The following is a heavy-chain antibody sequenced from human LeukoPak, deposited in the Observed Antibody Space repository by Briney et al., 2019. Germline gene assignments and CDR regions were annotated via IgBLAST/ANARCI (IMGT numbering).Heavy chain of an antibody. Sequence: GASVKVSCKASGYTFTGYYMHWVRQAPGQGLEWMGLINPNSGGTNYAQKFQGRVTMTRDTSISTAYMELSRLRSDDTAVYYCARADSSSWYRPRYYYMDVWGKGTTVTVSS. D-gene: IGHD6-13*01. V-gene: IGHV1-2*02. J-gene: IGHJ6*03. CDR2: INPNSGGT. CDR1: GYTFTGYY. CDR3: ARADSSSWYRPRYYYMDV.